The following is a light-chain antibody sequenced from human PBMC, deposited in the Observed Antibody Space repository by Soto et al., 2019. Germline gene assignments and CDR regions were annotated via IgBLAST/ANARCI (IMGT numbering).Light chain of an antibody. J-gene: IGKJ1*01. V-gene: IGKV3-15*01. CDR3: QQYNNWPSWT. CDR1: QSVSSN. CDR2: GAS. Sequence: EIVMTQSPSTLSVSTGERATLSCRASQSVSSNLAWYQQKPGQAPRLLIYGASTRATGIPARFSGSGSGTEFTLTISSLQSEDFAVYYCQQYNNWPSWTFGQGTKVAIK.